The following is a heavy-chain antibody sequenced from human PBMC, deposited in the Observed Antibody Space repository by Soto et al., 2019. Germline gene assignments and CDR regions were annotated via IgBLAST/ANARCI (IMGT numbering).Heavy chain of an antibody. Sequence: QVQLVQSGAEVKKPGASVKVSCKASGYTFSGYYMHWVRQAPGQGLEWMGWINPNSGGTNYAQKFQGWVTMTRDTSVSTAYMELSRLRSDDTAVYYCARGFGEENYYGMDVWGQGTTVTVSS. CDR3: ARGFGEENYYGMDV. CDR2: INPNSGGT. CDR1: GYTFSGYY. V-gene: IGHV1-2*04. J-gene: IGHJ6*02. D-gene: IGHD3-10*01.